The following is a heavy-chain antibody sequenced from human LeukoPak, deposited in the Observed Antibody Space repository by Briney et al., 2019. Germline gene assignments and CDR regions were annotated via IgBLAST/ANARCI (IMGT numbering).Heavy chain of an antibody. CDR1: GVIFRNYG. CDR3: AKDLGWIQFGY. D-gene: IGHD5-18*01. J-gene: IGHJ4*02. Sequence: GGSLRLSCAASGVIFRNYGMNDVPQPPGKGLEWGSGVSPNGETAYYADSVKGRFTISRDNSKNTVYLQVRSLRAEDTAVYYCAKDLGWIQFGYWGQGALVTVSS. V-gene: IGHV3-23*01. CDR2: VSPNGETA.